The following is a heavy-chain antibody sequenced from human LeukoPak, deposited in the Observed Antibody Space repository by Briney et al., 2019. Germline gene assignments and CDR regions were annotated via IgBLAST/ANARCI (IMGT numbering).Heavy chain of an antibody. D-gene: IGHD3-22*01. J-gene: IGHJ4*02. CDR2: ISNSGVTT. Sequence: PGGSLRLSCAASGFTFSRYAMSWVRQAPGKGLEWVSAISNSGVTTYYADSVEGRFTVSRDNSKNTLYLQMNSLRADDTAVYYCAKGYHYESSGYFDYWGQGTLVTVSS. CDR1: GFTFSRYA. V-gene: IGHV3-23*01. CDR3: AKGYHYESSGYFDY.